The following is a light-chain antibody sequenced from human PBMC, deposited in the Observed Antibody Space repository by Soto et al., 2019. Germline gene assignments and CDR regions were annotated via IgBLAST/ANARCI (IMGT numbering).Light chain of an antibody. CDR2: GVR. J-gene: IGLJ1*01. V-gene: IGLV2-14*01. CDR3: CSLTTSHTYV. Sequence: QSVLTQPTSVSGSPGQSITIYCTGSGYDIGAYDYVSWYQQHPGKAPRLLIHGVRNRPPGISSRFSASKSGLTASLTISGLRADDEADYYCCSLTTSHTYVFGSGTKVTVL. CDR1: GYDIGAYDY.